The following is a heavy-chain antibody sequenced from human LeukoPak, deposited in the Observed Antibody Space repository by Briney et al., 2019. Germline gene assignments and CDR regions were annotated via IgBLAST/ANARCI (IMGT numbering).Heavy chain of an antibody. V-gene: IGHV1-2*02. D-gene: IGHD1-26*01. CDR1: GYTFTGYY. J-gene: IGHJ4*02. CDR3: ARGTPPIVGADYFDY. Sequence: ASVKVSCKASGYTFTGYYMHWVRQAPGQGLEWMGWINPNSGGTNYAQKFQGRVTMTRDTSISTAYMELSRLRSGDTAVYYCARGTPPIVGADYFDYWGQGTLVTVSS. CDR2: INPNSGGT.